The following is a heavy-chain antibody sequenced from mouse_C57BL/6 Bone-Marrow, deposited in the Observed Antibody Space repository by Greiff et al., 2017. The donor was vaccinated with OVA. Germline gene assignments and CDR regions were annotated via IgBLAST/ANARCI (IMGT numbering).Heavy chain of an antibody. V-gene: IGHV5-4*01. CDR3: AREPDGSSLFDY. CDR1: GFTFSSYA. J-gene: IGHJ2*01. CDR2: ISDGGSYT. D-gene: IGHD1-1*01. Sequence: EVKLMESGGGLVKPGGSLKLSCAASGFTFSSYAMSWVRQTPEKRLEWVATISDGGSYTYYPDNVKGRFTISRDNAKTNLYLQMSHLKSEDTAMYYCAREPDGSSLFDYWGQGTTLTVSS.